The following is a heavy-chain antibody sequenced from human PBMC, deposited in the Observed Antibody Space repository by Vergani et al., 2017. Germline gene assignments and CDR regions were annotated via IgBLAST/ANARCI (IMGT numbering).Heavy chain of an antibody. V-gene: IGHV5-51*01. D-gene: IGHD3-9*01. CDR2: IYPGDSDT. CDR1: GYSFTSYW. J-gene: IGHJ6*02. CDR3: ARLNSPDYDITGYYYYGMDV. Sequence: EVQLVQSGAEVKKPGESLKISCKGSGYSFTSYWIGWVRQMPGKGLEWMGIIYPGDSDTRYSPSFQGQVTISADKSISTAYLQWSSLKASDTAMYYCARLNSPDYDITGYYYYGMDVWGQGTTVTVSS.